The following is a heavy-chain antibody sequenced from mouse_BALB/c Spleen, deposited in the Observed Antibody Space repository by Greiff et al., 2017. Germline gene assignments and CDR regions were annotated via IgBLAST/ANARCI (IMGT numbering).Heavy chain of an antibody. J-gene: IGHJ2*01. CDR1: GYTFTSYW. V-gene: IGHV1-7*01. CDR2: INPSTGYT. CDR3: ARGITTVVADYFDY. Sequence: QVQLQQSGAELAKPGASVKMSCKASGYTFTSYWMHWVKQRPGQGLEWIGYINPSTGYTEYNQKFKDKATLTADKSSSTAYMQLSSLTSEDSAVYYCARGITTVVADYFDYWGQGTTLTVSS. D-gene: IGHD1-1*01.